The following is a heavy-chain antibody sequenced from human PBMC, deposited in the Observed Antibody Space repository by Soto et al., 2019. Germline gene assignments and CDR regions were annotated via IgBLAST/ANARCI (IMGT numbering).Heavy chain of an antibody. CDR3: ARSGNWKALYYFDY. J-gene: IGHJ4*02. CDR2: ISYDGSNK. CDR1: GFTFSSYA. V-gene: IGHV3-30-3*01. D-gene: IGHD1-20*01. Sequence: QVQLVESGGGVVRPGRSLRLSCAASGFTFSSYAMHWVRQAPGKGLEWVAVISYDGSNKYYADSVKGRFTISRDNSKNTLYLQMNSLRAEDTAVYYCARSGNWKALYYFDYWGQGTLVTVSS.